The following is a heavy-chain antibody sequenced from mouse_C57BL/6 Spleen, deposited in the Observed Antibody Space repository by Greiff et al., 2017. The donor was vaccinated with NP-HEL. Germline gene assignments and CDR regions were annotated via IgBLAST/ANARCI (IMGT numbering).Heavy chain of an antibody. CDR2: IWSGGST. J-gene: IGHJ1*03. V-gene: IGHV2-2*01. CDR3: ARMYYGSRDWYFDV. CDR1: GFSLTSYG. Sequence: QVQLKESGPGLVQPSQSLSITCTVSGFSLTSYGVHWVRQSPGKGLEWLGVIWSGGSTDYNAAFISRLSISKDNSKSQVFFKMNSLQADDTAIYYCARMYYGSRDWYFDVWGTGTTVTVSS. D-gene: IGHD1-1*01.